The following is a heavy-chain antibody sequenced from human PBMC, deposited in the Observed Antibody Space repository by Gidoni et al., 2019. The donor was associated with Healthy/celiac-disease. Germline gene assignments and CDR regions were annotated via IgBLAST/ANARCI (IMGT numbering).Heavy chain of an antibody. CDR2: IYHSGST. V-gene: IGHV4-30-2*01. CDR1: GGPISRGGYS. Sequence: QLQLQESGPGLVKPSQTLSLTCAVSGGPISRGGYSWSWIRQPPGKGLEWIGYIYHSGSTYYNPSLKSRVTISVDRSKNQFSLKLSSVTAADTAVYYCARGGAIFGVVNGMDVWGQGTTVTVSS. CDR3: ARGGAIFGVVNGMDV. D-gene: IGHD3-3*01. J-gene: IGHJ6*02.